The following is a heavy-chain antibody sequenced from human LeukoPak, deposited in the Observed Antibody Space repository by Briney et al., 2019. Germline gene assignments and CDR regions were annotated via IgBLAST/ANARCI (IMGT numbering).Heavy chain of an antibody. D-gene: IGHD1-26*01. CDR3: ARVDSGTYYMPFDY. Sequence: GGSLRLSCAASGFTFSSYWMNWARQAPGKGLEWVASINHNGNENYYVDSVKGRFTISRDNAKNSLYLQMSNLRAEDTAVYFCARVDSGTYYMPFDYWGQGSLVTVSS. CDR2: INHNGNEN. CDR1: GFTFSSYW. J-gene: IGHJ4*02. V-gene: IGHV3-7*03.